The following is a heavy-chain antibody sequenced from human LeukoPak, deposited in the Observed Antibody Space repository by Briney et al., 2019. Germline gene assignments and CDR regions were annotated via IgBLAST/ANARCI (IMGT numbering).Heavy chain of an antibody. Sequence: PGGSLRLSCAASGFTFSSYWMSWVRQAPGKGLEGVANIKQDGSEEYYVDSVKGRFTISRDNAKNSLYLQMNSLRAEDTAVYYCARDGDTAMTEDYWGQGTLVTVSS. CDR3: ARDGDTAMTEDY. CDR2: IKQDGSEE. V-gene: IGHV3-7*01. D-gene: IGHD5-18*01. J-gene: IGHJ4*02. CDR1: GFTFSSYW.